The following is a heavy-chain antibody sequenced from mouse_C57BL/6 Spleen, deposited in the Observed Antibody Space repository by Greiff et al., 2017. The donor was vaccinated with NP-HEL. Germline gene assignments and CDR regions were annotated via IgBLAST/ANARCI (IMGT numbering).Heavy chain of an antibody. CDR3: ARSRDAMDY. CDR1: GYTFTSYT. J-gene: IGHJ4*01. CDR2: INPSSGYT. V-gene: IGHV1-4*01. Sequence: VQLVESGAELARPGASVKMSCKASGYTFTSYTMHWVKQRPGQGLEWIGYINPSSGYTKYNQKFKDKATLTADKSSSTAYMQLSSLTSEDSAVYYCARSRDAMDYWGQGTSVTVSS.